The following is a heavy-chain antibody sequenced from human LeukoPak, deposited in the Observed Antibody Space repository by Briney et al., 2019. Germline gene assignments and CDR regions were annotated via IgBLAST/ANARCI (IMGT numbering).Heavy chain of an antibody. CDR1: GYTFTSYG. CDR3: ARVSHDSSGYSTPVDY. D-gene: IGHD3-22*01. CDR2: ISAYNGNT. Sequence: PGGSVKVSCKASGYTFTSYGISWVRQAPGQGLEWMGWISAYNGNTNYAQKLQGRVTMTTDTSTSTAYMELRSLRSDDTAVYYCARVSHDSSGYSTPVDYWGQGTLVTVSS. J-gene: IGHJ4*02. V-gene: IGHV1-18*01.